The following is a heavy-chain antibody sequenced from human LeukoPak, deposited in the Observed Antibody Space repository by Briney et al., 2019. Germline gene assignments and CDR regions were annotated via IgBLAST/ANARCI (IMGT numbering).Heavy chain of an antibody. J-gene: IGHJ4*02. V-gene: IGHV1-2*02. CDR2: INPESGDT. Sequence: ASVKVSCKASGCSFTDFYMHWVRQAPGQGLEWMGWINPESGDTKYAQKFQGRVTMTRDTSITTAYMELSRLICDDTAVYYCASVSGHYQADGYWGQGTLVTVSS. D-gene: IGHD1-26*01. CDR1: GCSFTDFY. CDR3: ASVSGHYQADGY.